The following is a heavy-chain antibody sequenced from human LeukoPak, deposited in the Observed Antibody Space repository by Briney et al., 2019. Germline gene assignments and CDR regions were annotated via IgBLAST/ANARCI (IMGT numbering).Heavy chain of an antibody. CDR3: ARGIPVTVYAAFDY. V-gene: IGHV4-34*01. CDR1: GGSFSGYY. D-gene: IGHD2-8*01. CDR2: IIHSGST. J-gene: IGHJ4*02. Sequence: SETLSLTCGVYGGSFSGYYWTWIRQSPGMGLEWIGEIIHSGSTNYNPSLTSRVTISVDTSKNQFSLGLSSVTAADTAVYYCARGIPVTVYAAFDYWGQGTLVTVSS.